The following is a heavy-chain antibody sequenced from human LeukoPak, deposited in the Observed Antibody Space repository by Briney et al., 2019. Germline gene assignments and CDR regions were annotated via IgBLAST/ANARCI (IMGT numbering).Heavy chain of an antibody. CDR3: ARGLGSYDAFDI. J-gene: IGHJ3*02. D-gene: IGHD1-26*01. CDR1: GYSISSGYY. Sequence: KPSETLSLTCAVSGYSISSGYYWGWIRQPPGKGLEWIGSIYHSGSTYYNPSLKSRVTISVDTSKNQFSLKLSSVTAADTAVYYCARGLGSYDAFDIWGQGTMVTVSS. V-gene: IGHV4-38-2*01. CDR2: IYHSGST.